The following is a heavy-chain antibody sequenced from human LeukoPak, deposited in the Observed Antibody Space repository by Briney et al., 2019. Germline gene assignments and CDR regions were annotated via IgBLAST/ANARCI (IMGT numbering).Heavy chain of an antibody. J-gene: IGHJ4*02. D-gene: IGHD3-16*01. CDR2: ISGLSSYT. Sequence: GGSLRLSCSASGFTFSDYDMNWVRQAPGKGLEWVSSISGLSSYTYYGESVKGRFSISRDNAKNSLYLQMNSLGAEDTATYYCGRAFPPLRTSSAGDLWGQGTLVTVSS. CDR3: GRAFPPLRTSSAGDL. V-gene: IGHV3-21*01. CDR1: GFTFSDYD.